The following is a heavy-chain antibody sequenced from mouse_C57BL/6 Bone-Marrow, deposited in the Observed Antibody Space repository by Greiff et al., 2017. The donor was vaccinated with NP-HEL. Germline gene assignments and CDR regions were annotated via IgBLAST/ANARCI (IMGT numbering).Heavy chain of an antibody. V-gene: IGHV5-17*01. CDR2: ISSGSSTI. CDR3: ARSLITTVVAETY. J-gene: IGHJ3*01. D-gene: IGHD1-1*01. Sequence: EVKLVESGGGLVKPGGSLKLSCAASGFTFSDYGMHWVRQSPEKGLEWVAYISSGSSTIYYADTVKGRFTISSDNAKNTLFLQMTSLRSEDTAMYYCARSLITTVVAETYWGKGTLVTVSA. CDR1: GFTFSDYG.